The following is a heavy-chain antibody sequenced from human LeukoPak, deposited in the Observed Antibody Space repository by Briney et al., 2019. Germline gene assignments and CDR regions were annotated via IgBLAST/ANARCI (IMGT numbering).Heavy chain of an antibody. J-gene: IGHJ4*02. CDR1: GGSISSGGYY. D-gene: IGHD3-22*01. V-gene: IGHV4-30-2*01. CDR3: ARAVHYYDRLDY. CDR2: IYHSGST. Sequence: SQTLSLTCTVSGGSISSGGYYWSWIRQPPGKGLEWIGYIYHSGSTNYNPSLKSRVTISVDTSKNQFSLKLSSVTAADTAVYYCARAVHYYDRLDYWGQGTLVTVSS.